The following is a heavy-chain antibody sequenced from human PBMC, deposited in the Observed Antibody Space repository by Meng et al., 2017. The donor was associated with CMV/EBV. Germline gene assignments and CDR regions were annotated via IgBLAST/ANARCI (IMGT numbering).Heavy chain of an antibody. CDR1: GYSFTSYW. V-gene: IGHV5-51*01. CDR2: IYPGDSDT. CDR3: ARQVDSSFFDY. J-gene: IGHJ4*02. Sequence: KVSCKGSGYSFTSYWIGWVRQMTGKGLEWMGIIYPGDSDTRYSPSFQGQVTISADKSISTAYLQWRSLKASDTAMYYCARQVDSSFFDYWGQGTLVTVSS. D-gene: IGHD6-6*01.